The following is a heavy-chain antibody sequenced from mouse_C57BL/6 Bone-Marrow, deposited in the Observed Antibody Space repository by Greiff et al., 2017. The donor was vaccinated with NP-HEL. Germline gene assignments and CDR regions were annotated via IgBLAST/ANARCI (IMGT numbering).Heavy chain of an antibody. Sequence: VQLQQSGAELVRPGASVKLSCTASGFNIKDDYMHWVKQRPEQGLEWIGWIDPENGDTEYASKFQGKATITADTSSNTAYLQLSSLTSEDTAVYYCTLITTEHYYSYAMDYWGQGTSVTVSS. CDR2: IDPENGDT. D-gene: IGHD1-1*01. CDR1: GFNIKDDY. V-gene: IGHV14-4*01. CDR3: TLITTEHYYSYAMDY. J-gene: IGHJ4*01.